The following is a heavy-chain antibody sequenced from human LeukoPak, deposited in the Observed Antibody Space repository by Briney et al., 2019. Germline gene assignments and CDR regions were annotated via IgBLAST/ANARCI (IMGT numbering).Heavy chain of an antibody. V-gene: IGHV3-23*01. CDR2: ISGSGGST. Sequence: GGSLRLSCAASGFTFSSYAMSWVRQAPGKGLEWVSAISGSGGSTYYADSVKGRFTISRDNSKNTLYLQMNSLRAEDTAVYYCARDGILTGYYAYYYYMDVWGKGTTVTVSS. CDR3: ARDGILTGYYAYYYYMDV. J-gene: IGHJ6*03. CDR1: GFTFSSYA. D-gene: IGHD3-9*01.